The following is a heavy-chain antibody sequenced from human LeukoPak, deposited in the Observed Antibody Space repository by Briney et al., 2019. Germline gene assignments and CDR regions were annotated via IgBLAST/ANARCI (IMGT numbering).Heavy chain of an antibody. D-gene: IGHD5-12*01. CDR3: AKIEDSGYDYRGWFDP. CDR2: IYHSGST. CDR1: GGSISSSNW. Sequence: PSETLSLTCAVSGGSISSSNWWSWIRQPPGKGLEWIGEIYHSGSTNYNPSLKSRVTISVDKSKTQFSLKLSSVTAADTAVYYCAKIEDSGYDYRGWFDPWGQGTLVTVSS. V-gene: IGHV4-4*02. J-gene: IGHJ5*02.